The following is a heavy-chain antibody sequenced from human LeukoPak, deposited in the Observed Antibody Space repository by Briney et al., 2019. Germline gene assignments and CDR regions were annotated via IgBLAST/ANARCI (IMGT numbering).Heavy chain of an antibody. D-gene: IGHD1-26*01. Sequence: SETLSLTCTVSGDSISSYYWNWIRQSPGKGLEWIGYIYDSGSTNYNPSLRSRVTISVDTSKHQFPLNLRSATAADTAVYYCAASGTYSNWFDPWGQGTLVIVSS. CDR2: IYDSGST. CDR1: GDSISSYY. CDR3: AASGTYSNWFDP. V-gene: IGHV4-59*01. J-gene: IGHJ5*02.